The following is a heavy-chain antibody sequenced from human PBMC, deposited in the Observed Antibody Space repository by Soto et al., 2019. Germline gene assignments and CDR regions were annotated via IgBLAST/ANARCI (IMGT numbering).Heavy chain of an antibody. Sequence: EEQLLESGGGLLRPGGSLRLSCAASAFTFRSYAMSWVRQAPGKGLEWVSAITASADTTYYADSVKGRFTISRDNSKNTLYLRMNSLRAEDTAVYYCAKVRPLRDCTSTSCLGAVDIWGQGTMVTVS. CDR2: ITASADTT. CDR1: AFTFRSYA. CDR3: AKVRPLRDCTSTSCLGAVDI. V-gene: IGHV3-23*01. J-gene: IGHJ3*02. D-gene: IGHD2-2*01.